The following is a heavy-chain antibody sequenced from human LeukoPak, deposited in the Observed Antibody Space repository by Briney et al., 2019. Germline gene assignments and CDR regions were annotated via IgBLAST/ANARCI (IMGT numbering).Heavy chain of an antibody. J-gene: IGHJ4*02. D-gene: IGHD6-6*01. Sequence: GGSLRLSCAPSGFIFSNAWLSWVRQAPGKGVEGVGRIKHRSDGRTTDYAAPGKGRLTIARVQSKDRIYLQAHSLKTKDTTVTYCTTEKGYSSSLTFDFWGQGTLVTVPS. V-gene: IGHV3-15*01. CDR1: GFIFSNAW. CDR2: IKHRSDGRTT. CDR3: TTEKGYSSSLTFDF.